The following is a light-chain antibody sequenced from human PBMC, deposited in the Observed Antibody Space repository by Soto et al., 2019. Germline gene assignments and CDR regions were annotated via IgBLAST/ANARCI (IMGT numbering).Light chain of an antibody. CDR1: QSVSSY. Sequence: EIVLTQSPATLSLSPGERATLSCRASQSVSSYLAWYQQQPGQAPRLLIYDTSNRATGIPARFSGSGSGRDFTLTISGLEPEDFAVYYCQQRSTWPTFGGGTKVEIK. CDR2: DTS. CDR3: QQRSTWPT. J-gene: IGKJ4*01. V-gene: IGKV3-11*02.